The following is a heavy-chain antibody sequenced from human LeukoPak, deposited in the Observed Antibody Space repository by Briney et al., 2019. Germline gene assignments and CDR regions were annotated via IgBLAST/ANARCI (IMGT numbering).Heavy chain of an antibody. Sequence: PGGSLRLSCAASGFTFSSYGMHWVRQAPGKGLKWVAFIRYDGSNKYYADSVKGRFTISRDNSKNTLYLQMSSLRAEDTAVYYCADWFREAFEIWGQGTMVTVSS. CDR3: ADWFREAFEI. V-gene: IGHV3-30*02. J-gene: IGHJ3*02. CDR1: GFTFSSYG. CDR2: IRYDGSNK. D-gene: IGHD3-10*01.